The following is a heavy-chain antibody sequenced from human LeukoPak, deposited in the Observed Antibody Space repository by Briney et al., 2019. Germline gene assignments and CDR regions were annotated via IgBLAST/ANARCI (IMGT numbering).Heavy chain of an antibody. CDR3: ARDRGGTAKGPPFDP. Sequence: ASVKVSCKASGGTFSSYAISWVRQAPGQGLEWMGRIIPILGIANYAQKFQGRVTITADKSTSTAYMELSSLRSEDTAVYYCARDRGGTAKGPPFDPWGQGTLVTVSS. CDR2: IIPILGIA. V-gene: IGHV1-69*04. J-gene: IGHJ5*02. CDR1: GGTFSSYA. D-gene: IGHD5-18*01.